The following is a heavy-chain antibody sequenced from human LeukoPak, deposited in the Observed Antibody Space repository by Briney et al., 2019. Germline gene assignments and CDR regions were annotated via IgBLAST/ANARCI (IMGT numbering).Heavy chain of an antibody. D-gene: IGHD3-3*01. CDR3: ARLPYYDFWSGYPNWFDP. CDR1: GYSFTSYW. J-gene: IGHJ5*02. CDR2: IYPGDSDT. Sequence: GESLKISCKGSGYSFTSYWIGWVRQMPGEGLEWMGIIYPGDSDTRYSPSFQGQVTISADKSISTAYLQWSSLKASDTAMYYCARLPYYDFWSGYPNWFDPWGQGTLVTVSS. V-gene: IGHV5-51*01.